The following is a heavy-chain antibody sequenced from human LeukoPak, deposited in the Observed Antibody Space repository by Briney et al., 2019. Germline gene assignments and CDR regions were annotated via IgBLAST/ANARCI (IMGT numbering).Heavy chain of an antibody. CDR2: INEIVVI. D-gene: IGHD3-3*01. CDR3: ARGILKPKYYDFWSGYYPGGFDP. Sequence: SESLSVTCALHGGSFIGDYWSGIRQRPGGRVWCGGEINEIVVINYNPSLTCRVTISVDTSTNQFSLTLSSVTAADTAVYYCARGILKPKYYDFWSGYYPGGFDPWGQGTLVTVSS. J-gene: IGHJ5*02. V-gene: IGHV4-34*01. CDR1: GGSFIGDY.